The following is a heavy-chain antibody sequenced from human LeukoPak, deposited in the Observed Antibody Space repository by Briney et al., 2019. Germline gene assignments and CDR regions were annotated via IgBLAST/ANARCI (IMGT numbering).Heavy chain of an antibody. V-gene: IGHV3-23*01. D-gene: IGHD5-24*01. J-gene: IGHJ4*02. Sequence: GGSLRRSCAASGFTFSSYAMSWVRQAPGKGLEWVSAISGSGGSTYYADSVKGRFTISRDNSKNTLYLQMNSLRAEDTAVYYCAKFERWLQWNPFDYWGQGTLVTVSS. CDR1: GFTFSSYA. CDR2: ISGSGGST. CDR3: AKFERWLQWNPFDY.